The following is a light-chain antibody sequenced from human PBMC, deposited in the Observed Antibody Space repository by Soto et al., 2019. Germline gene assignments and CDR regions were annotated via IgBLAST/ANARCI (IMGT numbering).Light chain of an antibody. CDR1: QSIRSN. Sequence: EIVMTQSPDTLSVSPGEGATLSCRVSQSIRSNLAWYQQRPGQAPRLLMYGASTKADGIPARFTGSGSGTDFTLTISRLDPEDFAVYYCQHYGNSRTFGQGTKVDIK. CDR3: QHYGNSRT. V-gene: IGKV3-15*01. CDR2: GAS. J-gene: IGKJ1*01.